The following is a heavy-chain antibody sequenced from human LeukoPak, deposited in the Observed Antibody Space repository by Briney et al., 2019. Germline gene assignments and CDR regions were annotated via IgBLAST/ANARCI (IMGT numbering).Heavy chain of an antibody. CDR1: GFTFSSYV. J-gene: IGHJ4*02. Sequence: GGSLRLSCAASGFTFSSYVMHWVRQAPGKGLEWVAVISYDGSNKYYVDSVKGRFTISIDNSKNTLYLQMNSLRAKHTAVYYCTRDRSDGDSSGYYYGIFDYWGQGTLVTVSS. CDR2: ISYDGSNK. D-gene: IGHD3-22*01. V-gene: IGHV3-30*03. CDR3: TRDRSDGDSSGYYYGIFDY.